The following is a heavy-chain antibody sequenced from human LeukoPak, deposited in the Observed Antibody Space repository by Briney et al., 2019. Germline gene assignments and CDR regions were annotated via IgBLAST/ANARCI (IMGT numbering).Heavy chain of an antibody. J-gene: IGHJ6*03. Sequence: SETLSLTCTVSGGSINSYYWSWLRQPAERGLEWIGRVYASGSTTYNPSLRGRVAISMDTSKNQFSLRLTSVTAADTAVYYCARVEEGYGSGRRENYYYYYMDVWGKGTTVTISS. V-gene: IGHV4-4*07. CDR1: GGSINSYY. D-gene: IGHD3-10*01. CDR3: ARVEEGYGSGRRENYYYYYMDV. CDR2: VYASGST.